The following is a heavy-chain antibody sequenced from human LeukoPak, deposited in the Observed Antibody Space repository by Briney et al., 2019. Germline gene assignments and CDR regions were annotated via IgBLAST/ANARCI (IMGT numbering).Heavy chain of an antibody. CDR1: GYTFTIYA. D-gene: IGHD6-13*01. Sequence: GASVTVSCTASGYTFTIYAMHWVRQAPGQRLEWMGWINAGIGNTKYSQKFQGRVTITRDTSASTAYVELSSLRSEDTAVYYCARDDSSWYLIDYWGQGTLVTVSS. J-gene: IGHJ4*02. V-gene: IGHV1-3*01. CDR3: ARDDSSWYLIDY. CDR2: INAGIGNT.